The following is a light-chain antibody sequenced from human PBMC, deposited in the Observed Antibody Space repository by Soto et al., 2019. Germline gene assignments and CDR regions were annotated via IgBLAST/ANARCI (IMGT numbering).Light chain of an antibody. CDR3: TSYTSSITYV. CDR2: EVS. V-gene: IGLV2-14*01. CDR1: SGDVGGYSY. Sequence: QSALTQPASVSGSPGQSITISCTGTSGDVGGYSYVSWYQHHPDKAPKLIIYEVSNRPSGVSNRFSGSKSGNTASLTISGLQAEDEADYYCTSYTSSITYVFGTGTQLTVL. J-gene: IGLJ1*01.